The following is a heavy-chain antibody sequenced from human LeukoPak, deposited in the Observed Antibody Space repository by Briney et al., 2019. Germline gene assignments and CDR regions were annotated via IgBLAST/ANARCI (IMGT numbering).Heavy chain of an antibody. V-gene: IGHV3-11*01. CDR2: IDPSGSSL. CDR3: ARSAYNWN. Sequence: GGSLRLSCAASGFTLSDYVMAWIRQPPGKGLEWVAYIDPSGSSLYYADSVKGRFTVSRDNAKNSLFLHMKSLRAEDSAAYYCARSAYNWNWGQGTLGAVSS. D-gene: IGHD1-20*01. J-gene: IGHJ4*02. CDR1: GFTLSDYV.